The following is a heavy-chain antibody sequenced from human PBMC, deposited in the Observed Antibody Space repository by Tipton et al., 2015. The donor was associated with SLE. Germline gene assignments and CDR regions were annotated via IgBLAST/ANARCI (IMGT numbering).Heavy chain of an antibody. CDR3: ARGYDYGATVDV. J-gene: IGHJ3*01. D-gene: IGHD4/OR15-4a*01. CDR2: ISRGGDTI. V-gene: IGHV3-11*01. Sequence: SLRLSCVASGFTFSDFSMSWIRQAPGKGLEWVSYISRGGDTIYYADSVKGRSTISGDSARNSLYLRMNNLTAEDTAVYYCARGYDYGATVDVWGQGTLVTVPS. CDR1: GFTFSDFS.